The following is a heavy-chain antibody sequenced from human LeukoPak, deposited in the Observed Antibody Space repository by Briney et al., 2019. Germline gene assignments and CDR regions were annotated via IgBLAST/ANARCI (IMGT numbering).Heavy chain of an antibody. J-gene: IGHJ4*02. D-gene: IGHD2-2*01. Sequence: SETLSLTCVVSGYSISNDYFWGWIRPVPGKGLEWIGTISHSGNTYYKPSLKSRVTISLDTSKNQFSLKLSSVTAADTAVYFCVRDVGQLRSDYWGQGTLVTVSS. CDR2: ISHSGNT. CDR3: VRDVGQLRSDY. V-gene: IGHV4-38-2*02. CDR1: GYSISNDYF.